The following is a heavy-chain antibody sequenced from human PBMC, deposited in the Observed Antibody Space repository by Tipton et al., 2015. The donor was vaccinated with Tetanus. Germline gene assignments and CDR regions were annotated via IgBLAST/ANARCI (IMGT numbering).Heavy chain of an antibody. V-gene: IGHV3-74*01. CDR3: SRRSLTNYGLDV. CDR1: GFTSESQY. D-gene: IGHD1-1*01. Sequence: GSLRLSCAASGFTSESQYMHWVRQTPGKGLVWISRINPDGRRTNYADSVKGRFTISRDHAKNTVYLQMNSLRAEDTAVYFCSRRSLTNYGLDVWGQGTPVTVSS. CDR2: INPDGRRT. J-gene: IGHJ6*02.